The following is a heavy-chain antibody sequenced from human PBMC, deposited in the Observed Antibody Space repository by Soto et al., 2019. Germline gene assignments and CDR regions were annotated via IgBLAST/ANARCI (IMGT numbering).Heavy chain of an antibody. J-gene: IGHJ4*02. V-gene: IGHV3-33*01. CDR1: GFTFSSYG. Sequence: GGSLRLSCAASGFTFSSYGMHWVRQAPGKGLEWVAVIWYDGSNKYYADSVKGRFTISRDNSKNTLYLQMNSLRAEDTAVYYCARDGSDYYDSSGYPTYFDYWGQGTLVTVSS. CDR3: ARDGSDYYDSSGYPTYFDY. CDR2: IWYDGSNK. D-gene: IGHD3-22*01.